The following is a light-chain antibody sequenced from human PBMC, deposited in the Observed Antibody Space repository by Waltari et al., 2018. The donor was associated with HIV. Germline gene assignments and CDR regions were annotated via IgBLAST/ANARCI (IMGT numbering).Light chain of an antibody. CDR2: DVS. V-gene: IGLV2-14*03. CDR1: SSDVGGYNY. Sequence: QSALTQPASVSGSPGQSITLPCTGTSSDVGGYNYVSWYQQHPGKAPKLMIYDVSNRPSGVSNRFSGSKSGNPASRPISGLQAEDEADYYCSSYTSSSTLVVFGGGTKLTVL. CDR3: SSYTSSSTLVV. J-gene: IGLJ2*01.